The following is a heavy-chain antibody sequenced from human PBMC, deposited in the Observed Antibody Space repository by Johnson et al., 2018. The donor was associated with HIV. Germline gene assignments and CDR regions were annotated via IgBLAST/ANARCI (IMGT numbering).Heavy chain of an antibody. D-gene: IGHD5-24*01. Sequence: VQLVESGGGLLKPGGSLRLSCAASGFTVSSYYMTWVRQAPGKGLEWISVIFSGGTTYYGDPVKGRFTISRDNSKNTLYLQMNSLRADDTAAYYCARACRDGYTCDVYDIWGQGTMVTVSS. CDR2: IFSGGTT. CDR3: ARACRDGYTCDVYDI. J-gene: IGHJ3*02. V-gene: IGHV3-66*01. CDR1: GFTVSSYY.